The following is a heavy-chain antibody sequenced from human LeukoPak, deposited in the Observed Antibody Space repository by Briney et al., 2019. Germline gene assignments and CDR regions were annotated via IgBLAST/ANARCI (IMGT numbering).Heavy chain of an antibody. D-gene: IGHD3-3*01. CDR2: SIPIFGTA. CDR3: ARGPLRFLEWGGYYFDY. CDR1: GGTFSSYA. Sequence: SVKVSCKASGGTFSSYAISWVRQAPGQGLEWMGGSIPIFGTANYAQKFQGRVTITTDESTSTAYMELSSLISEDTAVYYCARGPLRFLEWGGYYFDYWGQGTLVTVSS. V-gene: IGHV1-69*05. J-gene: IGHJ4*02.